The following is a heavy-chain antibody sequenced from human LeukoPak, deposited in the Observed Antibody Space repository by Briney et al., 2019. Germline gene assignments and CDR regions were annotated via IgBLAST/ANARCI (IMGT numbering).Heavy chain of an antibody. V-gene: IGHV4-38-2*02. Sequence: SETLSLTCAVSGYFISSGYYWGWIRQPPGKGLEWIGSIHHSGSTYYNPSLKSRVTISVDTSKNQFSLKLSSVTAADTAVYYCAREGSSWKSGDYWGQGTLVTVSS. CDR2: IHHSGST. J-gene: IGHJ4*02. CDR3: AREGSSWKSGDY. CDR1: GYFISSGYY. D-gene: IGHD6-13*01.